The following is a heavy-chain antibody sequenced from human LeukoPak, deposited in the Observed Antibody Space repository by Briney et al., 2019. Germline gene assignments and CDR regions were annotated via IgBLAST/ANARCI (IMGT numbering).Heavy chain of an antibody. Sequence: PGGSLRLSCAASGITFSSYEMNWVRQAPGKGLEWVSYISSSGSRRYYADSVKGRFTISRVNAKNSLYLQMNSLRAEDTAVYYCARDLDGDFNYWGQGTLVTVSS. V-gene: IGHV3-48*03. CDR3: ARDLDGDFNY. CDR2: ISSSGSRR. D-gene: IGHD4-17*01. J-gene: IGHJ4*02. CDR1: GITFSSYE.